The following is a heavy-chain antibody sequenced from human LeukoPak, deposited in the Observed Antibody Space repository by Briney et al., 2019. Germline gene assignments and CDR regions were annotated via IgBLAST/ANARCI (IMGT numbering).Heavy chain of an antibody. CDR3: ARGSIVGAYFEF. CDR1: GGSFSGYY. CDR2: INHSGST. J-gene: IGHJ4*02. D-gene: IGHD1-26*01. Sequence: SETLSLTCAVYGGSFSGYYWSWIRQPPGKGLEWIGEINHSGSTNYNPSLTSRVTILVDTSKNQFSLKLSSVTAADTAVYYCARGSIVGAYFEFWGQGTLVTVSS. V-gene: IGHV4-34*01.